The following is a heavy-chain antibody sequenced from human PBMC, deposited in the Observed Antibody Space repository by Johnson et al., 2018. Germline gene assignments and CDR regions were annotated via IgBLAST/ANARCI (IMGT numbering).Heavy chain of an antibody. CDR2: ISYDGSNK. CDR3: ARDDMDV. CDR1: GFTFRSYA. J-gene: IGHJ6*03. Sequence: QVQLVESGGGVVEPGMTLRLSCAASGFTFRSYAMPWVRQAPGTGLEWVAVISYDGSNKYYADSVKGRFTISRDNSKNTLYLQRNSLRAEDTAVYYCARDDMDVWGKGTTVTVSS. V-gene: IGHV3-30-3*01.